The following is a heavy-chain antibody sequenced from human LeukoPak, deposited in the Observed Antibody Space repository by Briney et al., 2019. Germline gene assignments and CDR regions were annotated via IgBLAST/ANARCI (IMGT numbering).Heavy chain of an antibody. CDR2: IFYSGNT. Sequence: PSETLSLTCNVSGGSLSSSSYYWGWIRQPPGKGLEWIGSIFYSGNTHHSPSLKSRVTISLDTSKTQFSLKLSSVTAADTAVYYCARLSVIPPNDAFDIWGQGTMVTVSS. CDR3: ARLSVIPPNDAFDI. CDR1: GGSLSSSSYY. V-gene: IGHV4-39*07. J-gene: IGHJ3*02. D-gene: IGHD3-16*02.